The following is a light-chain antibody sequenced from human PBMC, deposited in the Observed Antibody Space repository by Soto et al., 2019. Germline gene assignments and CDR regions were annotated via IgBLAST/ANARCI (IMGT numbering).Light chain of an antibody. V-gene: IGKV3-15*01. CDR3: HQYDNWPKT. J-gene: IGKJ1*01. CDR1: QSVSSN. Sequence: TQSPATFSVSPVSRSPRYSRASQSVSSNLAWYQQKPGQAPRLLIYGASTRATGIPARFSGSGSGTGFTLTISSLQSEDFAVYYCHQYDNWPKTFGQGTKVDIK. CDR2: GAS.